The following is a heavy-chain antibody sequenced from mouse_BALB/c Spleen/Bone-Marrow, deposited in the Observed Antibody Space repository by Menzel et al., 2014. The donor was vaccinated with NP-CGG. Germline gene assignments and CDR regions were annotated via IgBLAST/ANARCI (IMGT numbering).Heavy chain of an antibody. CDR2: INNNGGST. D-gene: IGHD1-1*01. V-gene: IGHV5-6-3*01. Sequence: EVHLVESGGGLVQPGGSLKLSCVASGFTFSSYGMSWVRQTPDKRLELVATINNNGGSTYYPDSVKGQFTISRDNAKNTLYLQMSSLKSEDTAMYYCARVYGWYFDVWGAGTTFTVSS. CDR1: GFTFSSYG. CDR3: ARVYGWYFDV. J-gene: IGHJ1*01.